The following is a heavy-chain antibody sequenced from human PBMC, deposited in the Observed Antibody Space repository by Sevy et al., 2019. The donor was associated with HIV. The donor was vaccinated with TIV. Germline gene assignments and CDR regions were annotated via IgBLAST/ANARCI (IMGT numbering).Heavy chain of an antibody. CDR3: CLDTVMSLRH. V-gene: IGHV3-33*01. Sequence: GGSLRLSCTSSGFTFSAYGVHWVRQAPGKGLEWVAVIWSDGTYRYYSDSVRGRFTISRDDSKNAVALQMNSLRAEDTAVYYCCLDTVMSLRHWGQGTLVTVSS. D-gene: IGHD3-16*01. CDR1: GFTFSAYG. CDR2: IWSDGTYR. J-gene: IGHJ4*02.